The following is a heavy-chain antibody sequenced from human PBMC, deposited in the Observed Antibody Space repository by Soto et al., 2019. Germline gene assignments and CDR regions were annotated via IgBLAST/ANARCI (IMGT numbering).Heavy chain of an antibody. V-gene: IGHV4-4*02. Sequence: QVQLQESGPGLVKPSGTLSLTCAVASGSISSSNWWSWVRQPPGKGLEWIGEIYHSGSTNYNPSLKSRVTTSVDKSKNQFSMKLSSVTAADTAVYYCASKMYYDIFTGYGPVDYWGQGTLVTVSS. CDR2: IYHSGST. J-gene: IGHJ4*02. D-gene: IGHD3-9*01. CDR1: SGSISSSNW. CDR3: ASKMYYDIFTGYGPVDY.